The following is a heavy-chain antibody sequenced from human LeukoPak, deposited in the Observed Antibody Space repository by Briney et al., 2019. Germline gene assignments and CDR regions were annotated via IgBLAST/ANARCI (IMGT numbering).Heavy chain of an antibody. CDR3: AKGDEYVDAFDI. D-gene: IGHD6-6*01. V-gene: IGHV3-23*01. CDR2: ITGSGGST. Sequence: PGGSLRLSCAASGFTFSTYAMSWVRQAPGKGLEWVSAITGSGGSTFYADSVKGRFTISRDNSKNTPYLQMNSLRPEDTAVYYCAKGDEYVDAFDIWGQGSMVTVSS. J-gene: IGHJ3*02. CDR1: GFTFSTYA.